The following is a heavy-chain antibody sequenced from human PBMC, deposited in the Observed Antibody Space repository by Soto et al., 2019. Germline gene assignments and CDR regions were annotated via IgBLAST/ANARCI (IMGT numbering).Heavy chain of an antibody. J-gene: IGHJ4*02. V-gene: IGHV1-3*01. CDR3: ARSIVVVTALAY. CDR2: INAGNGNT. Sequence: VKVSCKASGVTCSRYAMHWVRQAPGQRLEWMGWINAGNGNTKYSQKFQGRVTITRDTSASTAYMELSSLRSEDTAVYYCARSIVVVTALAYWGQGTLVTVSS. CDR1: GVTCSRYA. D-gene: IGHD2-21*02.